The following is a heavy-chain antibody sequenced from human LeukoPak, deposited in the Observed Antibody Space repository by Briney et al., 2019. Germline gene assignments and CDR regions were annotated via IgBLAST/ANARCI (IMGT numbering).Heavy chain of an antibody. J-gene: IGHJ4*02. CDR3: ARYSYSTWIFDY. Sequence: GGSLRLSCAASGFTFSSYSMNWVRQAPGKGLEWVSSISSSSSYIYYADSVKGRFTISRDNAKNSLYLQMNSLRAEDTAVYYCARYSYSTWIFDYWGQGTLVTVSS. CDR1: GFTFSSYS. V-gene: IGHV3-21*01. CDR2: ISSSSSYI. D-gene: IGHD5-12*01.